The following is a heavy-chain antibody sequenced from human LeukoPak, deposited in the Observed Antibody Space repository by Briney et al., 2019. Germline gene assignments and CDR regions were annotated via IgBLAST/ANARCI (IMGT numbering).Heavy chain of an antibody. Sequence: GGSLRLSCAASGFTFSSYAMSWVRQAPGKGLEWVSAISDSGGSTYYADSVKGRLIISRDNSKNTLYLQMNSLRAEDSAVYYCASRGEYTGNGPFDYWGQGTLVTVSS. D-gene: IGHD5-12*01. J-gene: IGHJ4*02. V-gene: IGHV3-23*01. CDR2: ISDSGGST. CDR1: GFTFSSYA. CDR3: ASRGEYTGNGPFDY.